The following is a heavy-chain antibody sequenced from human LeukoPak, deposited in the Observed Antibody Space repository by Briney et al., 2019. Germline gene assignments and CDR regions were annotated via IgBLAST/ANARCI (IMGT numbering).Heavy chain of an antibody. J-gene: IGHJ4*02. D-gene: IGHD2-2*01. CDR3: ARDSSSTSMELPDWYFDY. CDR1: GFTFSSYS. Sequence: PGGSLRLSCAASGFTFSSYSMNWVRQAPGKGLEWVSSISSSSSYIYYADSVKGRFTISRDNAKNSLYLQMNSLRAEDTAVYYCARDSSSTSMELPDWYFDYWGQGTLVTVSS. V-gene: IGHV3-21*01. CDR2: ISSSSSYI.